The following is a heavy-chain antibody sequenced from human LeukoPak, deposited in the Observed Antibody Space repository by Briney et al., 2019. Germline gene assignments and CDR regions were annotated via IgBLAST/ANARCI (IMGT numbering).Heavy chain of an antibody. V-gene: IGHV4-34*01. CDR2: INHSGST. J-gene: IGHJ4*02. CDR3: ARQASGYSSSWSHDY. D-gene: IGHD6-13*01. CDR1: GGSFSGYY. Sequence: PSETLSLTCAVYGGSFSGYYWSWIRQPPGKGLEWIGEINHSGSTNYNPSLKSRVTISVDTSKNQFSLKLSSVTAADTAVYYCARQASGYSSSWSHDYWGQGTLVTVSS.